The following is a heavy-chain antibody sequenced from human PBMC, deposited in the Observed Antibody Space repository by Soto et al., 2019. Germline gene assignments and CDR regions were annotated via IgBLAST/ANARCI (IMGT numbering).Heavy chain of an antibody. V-gene: IGHV1-3*01. CDR2: INAGNGNT. D-gene: IGHD2-2*02. CDR1: GYTFTSYA. Sequence: QVQLVQSGAEVKKPGASVKVSCKASGYTFTSYAMHWVRQAPGQRLEWMGWINAGNGNTKYSQKFQGRVTITRDTSASTAYMELSSLRSEDTAVYYCARGGYDIVVVPAAIGYYYMDVWGKGTTVTVSS. J-gene: IGHJ6*03. CDR3: ARGGYDIVVVPAAIGYYYMDV.